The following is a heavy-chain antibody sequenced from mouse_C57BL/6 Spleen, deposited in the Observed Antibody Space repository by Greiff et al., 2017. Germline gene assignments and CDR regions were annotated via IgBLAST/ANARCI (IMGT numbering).Heavy chain of an antibody. CDR2: ISYDGSN. V-gene: IGHV3-6*01. D-gene: IGHD2-4*01. CDR3: SREDDYDLFAY. J-gene: IGHJ3*01. CDR1: GYSITSGYY. Sequence: DLQLVESGPGLVKPSQSLSLTCSVTGYSITSGYYWNWIRQFPGNKLEWMGYISYDGSNNYNPSLKNRIPLTRDTSTNQFFLKLNSVTTKDTATYYCSREDDYDLFAYWGQGTLVTVSA.